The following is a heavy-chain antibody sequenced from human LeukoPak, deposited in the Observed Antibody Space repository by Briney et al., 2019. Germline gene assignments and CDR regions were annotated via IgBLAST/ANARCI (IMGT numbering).Heavy chain of an antibody. Sequence: PGGSLRLSCAASGFTFSDYWIHWVRQAPGKGLVWVSRINTDGSITNYADSVKGRFTISRDNAKNTLYLQMSSLRAEDTAVYYCVSFYETYGGRGTLVTVSS. J-gene: IGHJ4*02. CDR1: GFTFSDYW. CDR2: INTDGSIT. CDR3: VSFYETY. V-gene: IGHV3-74*01. D-gene: IGHD2-2*01.